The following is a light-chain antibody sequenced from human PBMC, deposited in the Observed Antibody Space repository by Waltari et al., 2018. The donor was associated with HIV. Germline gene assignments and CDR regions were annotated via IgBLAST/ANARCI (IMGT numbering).Light chain of an antibody. CDR2: EVS. Sequence: QSALTQPAYVSGSPGQSITFSCTGTSSDIGSYHIVSWFQQHPGKAPKLMIYEVSKRPSGVSYRFSGSKSGNTASLTISGLQAEDEADYYCCSYASDRSVLFGGGTKLTVL. V-gene: IGLV2-23*02. J-gene: IGLJ2*01. CDR1: SSDIGSYHI. CDR3: CSYASDRSVL.